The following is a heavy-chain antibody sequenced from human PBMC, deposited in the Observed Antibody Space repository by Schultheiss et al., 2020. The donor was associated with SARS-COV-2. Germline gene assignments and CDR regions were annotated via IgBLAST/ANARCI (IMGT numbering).Heavy chain of an antibody. D-gene: IGHD5-18*01. Sequence: SETLSLTCAVSGGSISSGGYYWSWIRQPPGKGLEWIGEINHSGSTNYNPSLKSRVTISVDTSKNQFSLKLSSVTAADTAVYYCAREIYSYGYFDYWGQGTLVTVSS. CDR3: AREIYSYGYFDY. V-gene: IGHV4-34*01. CDR1: GGSISSGGYY. CDR2: INHSGST. J-gene: IGHJ4*02.